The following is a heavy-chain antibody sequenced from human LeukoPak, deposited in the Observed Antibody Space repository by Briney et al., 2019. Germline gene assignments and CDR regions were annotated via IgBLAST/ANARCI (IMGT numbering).Heavy chain of an antibody. Sequence: GGSLRLSCAASGFTVSSNHMTWVRQAPGKGLEWVSVLQSGGNTYYADSVKGRFTISRDNSKNTLYLQMNSLRAEDTAVYYCARSTGYSDYWGQGTLVTVSS. J-gene: IGHJ4*02. D-gene: IGHD6-13*01. CDR3: ARSTGYSDY. CDR1: GFTVSSNH. V-gene: IGHV3-53*01. CDR2: LQSGGNT.